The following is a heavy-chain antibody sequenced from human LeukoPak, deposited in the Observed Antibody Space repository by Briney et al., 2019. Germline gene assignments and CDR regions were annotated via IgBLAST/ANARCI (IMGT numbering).Heavy chain of an antibody. CDR2: INHSGST. CDR3: ARDLGITIFGVAYYGMDV. Sequence: SETLSLTCAVYGGSFSGYYWSWIRQPPGKGLEWIGEINHSGSTNYNPSLKSRVTISVDTSKNQFSLKLSSVTAADTAVYYCARDLGITIFGVAYYGMDVWGQGTTVTVSS. V-gene: IGHV4-34*01. CDR1: GGSFSGYY. J-gene: IGHJ6*02. D-gene: IGHD3-3*01.